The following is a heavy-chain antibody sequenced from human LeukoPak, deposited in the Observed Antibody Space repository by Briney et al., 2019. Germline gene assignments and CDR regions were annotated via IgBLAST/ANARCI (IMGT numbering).Heavy chain of an antibody. D-gene: IGHD4-17*01. Sequence: GGSLRLSCAASGFTFSSYEMNWVRQAPGKGLEWVSYISSSGSTIYYADSVKGRFTISRDNAKNSLYLQMNSLRAEDTAVYYCATDAPTTVTTFYYYYYMDVWGKGTTVTVSS. V-gene: IGHV3-48*03. CDR1: GFTFSSYE. CDR3: ATDAPTTVTTFYYYYYMDV. J-gene: IGHJ6*03. CDR2: ISSSGSTI.